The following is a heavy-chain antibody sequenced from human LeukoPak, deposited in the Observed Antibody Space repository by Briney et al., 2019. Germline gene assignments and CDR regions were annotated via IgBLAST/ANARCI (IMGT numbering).Heavy chain of an antibody. CDR3: GRASSSWSNYFDY. CDR2: ISYDGSNK. J-gene: IGHJ4*02. Sequence: GGSLRLSCAASGFTFSSYGMHWVRQAPGKGLEWVAVISYDGSNKYCADSVKGRFTISRDNSKNTLYLQMNSLRAEDTAVYYCGRASSSWSNYFDYWGQGTLVTVSS. V-gene: IGHV3-30*03. D-gene: IGHD6-13*01. CDR1: GFTFSSYG.